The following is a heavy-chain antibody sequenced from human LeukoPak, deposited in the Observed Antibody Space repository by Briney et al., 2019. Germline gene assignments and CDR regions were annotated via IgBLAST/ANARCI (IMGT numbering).Heavy chain of an antibody. Sequence: PSETLSLTCAVYGGSFSGYYWSWIRQPPGKGLEWIGEINHSGSSNYNPSLKSRVTISVDTSKNQFSLKLSSVTAADTAVYYCAGLTYYHDPRDIWGQGTMVTVSS. CDR1: GGSFSGYY. D-gene: IGHD3-3*02. CDR2: INHSGSS. J-gene: IGHJ3*02. V-gene: IGHV4-34*01. CDR3: AGLTYYHDPRDI.